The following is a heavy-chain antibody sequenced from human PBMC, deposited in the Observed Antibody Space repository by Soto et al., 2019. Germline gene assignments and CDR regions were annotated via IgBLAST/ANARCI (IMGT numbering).Heavy chain of an antibody. CDR1: GGSISSYY. Sequence: SETLSLTCTVSGGSISSYYWSWIRQPPGKGLEWIGYIYYSGSTNYNPSLKSRATISVDTSKNQFSLKLSSVTAADTAVYYCARNYGSGSYNYMDVWGKGTTVTVSS. CDR2: IYYSGST. D-gene: IGHD3-10*01. CDR3: ARNYGSGSYNYMDV. J-gene: IGHJ6*03. V-gene: IGHV4-59*08.